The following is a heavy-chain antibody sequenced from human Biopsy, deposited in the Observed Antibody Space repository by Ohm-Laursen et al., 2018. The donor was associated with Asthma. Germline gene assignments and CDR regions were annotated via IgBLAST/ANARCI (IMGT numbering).Heavy chain of an antibody. Sequence: TLSLTCSVSGDSVSSGDYYWTWIRQPPRKGLEWLGYISSAGNVFYTPSLKRRLTIQLDTSNNKFSLKLTSLSAADTALYYCARGGSSGKVYYFDSWGLGTLVTVSS. CDR1: GDSVSSGDYY. CDR3: ARGGSSGKVYYFDS. D-gene: IGHD2-15*01. J-gene: IGHJ4*02. V-gene: IGHV4-30-4*01. CDR2: ISSAGNV.